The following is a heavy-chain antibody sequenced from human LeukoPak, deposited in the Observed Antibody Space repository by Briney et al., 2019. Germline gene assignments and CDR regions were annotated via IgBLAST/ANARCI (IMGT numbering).Heavy chain of an antibody. Sequence: GGSLRLSCAASGFTFSSYVMSWVRQAPGKGLEWVSSISNSGGSTYHADSVKGRFTISRDNSKNTLYLQMNSLRAEDTAVYYCAKESQQWLVPSFDYWGQGTLVTVSS. CDR1: GFTFSSYV. D-gene: IGHD6-19*01. CDR3: AKESQQWLVPSFDY. J-gene: IGHJ4*02. CDR2: ISNSGGST. V-gene: IGHV3-23*01.